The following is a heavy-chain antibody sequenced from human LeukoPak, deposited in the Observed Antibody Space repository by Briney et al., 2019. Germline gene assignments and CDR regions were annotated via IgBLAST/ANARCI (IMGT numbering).Heavy chain of an antibody. D-gene: IGHD7-27*01. J-gene: IGHJ4*02. CDR3: ARLPSNWAHFDY. CDR1: VGPISSYY. CDR2: IYDSGSH. V-gene: IGHV4-59*08. Sequence: SETLSLTCTVSVGPISSYYWSWIRQPPGKGLEWLGYIYDSGSHNKIPSLEGRVTISVDTSKNNFSLKLSSVNAADTAVYYCARLPSNWAHFDYWGQGTLVTVSS.